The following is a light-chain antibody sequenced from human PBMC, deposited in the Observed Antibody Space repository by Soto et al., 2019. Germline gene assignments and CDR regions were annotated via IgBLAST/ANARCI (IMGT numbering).Light chain of an antibody. J-gene: IGKJ1*01. CDR2: AAS. CDR1: QTIRAY. CDR3: QQTFSILPWT. V-gene: IGKV1-39*01. Sequence: DIQLTQSPSSLTASVGDRVTITCRASQTIRAYLNWYQQKPGMAPQLLIYAASSVQSGVPSRFSGSGSGTDFTLPISSLQPEDFATYYCQQTFSILPWTFGPGTKVE.